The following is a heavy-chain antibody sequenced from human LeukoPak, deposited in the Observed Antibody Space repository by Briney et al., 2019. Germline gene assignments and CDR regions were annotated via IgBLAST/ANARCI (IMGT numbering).Heavy chain of an antibody. CDR1: GFTFSSYW. J-gene: IGHJ4*02. D-gene: IGHD3-3*01. V-gene: IGHV3-20*04. Sequence: GGSLRLSCAASGFTFSSYWMSWVRQAPGKGLEWVSGINWNGGSTGYADSVKGRFTISRDNAKNSLYLQMNSLRAEDTALYYCARYDFWSGYNLDYWGQGTLVTVSS. CDR3: ARYDFWSGYNLDY. CDR2: INWNGGST.